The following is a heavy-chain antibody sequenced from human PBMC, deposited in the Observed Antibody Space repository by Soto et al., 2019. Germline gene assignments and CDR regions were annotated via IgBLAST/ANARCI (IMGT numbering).Heavy chain of an antibody. V-gene: IGHV3-30*18. J-gene: IGHJ4*02. D-gene: IGHD5-18*01. CDR1: GFTFSSYG. CDR3: AKDSAMAEGLLDY. CDR2: ISYDGSNK. Sequence: QVQLVESGGGVVQPGRSLRLSCAASGFTFSSYGMHWVRQAPGKGLEWVAVISYDGSNKYYADSVKGRFTISRDNSKNTLYLQMNSLRAEDTAVYYCAKDSAMAEGLLDYWGQGTLVTVSS.